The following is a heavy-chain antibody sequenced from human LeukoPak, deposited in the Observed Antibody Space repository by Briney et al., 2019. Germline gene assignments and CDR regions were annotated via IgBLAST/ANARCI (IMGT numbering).Heavy chain of an antibody. J-gene: IGHJ4*02. CDR2: ISYDGSNK. Sequence: PGGSLRLSCAASGFTFSSYGMHWVRQAPGKGLEWVAVISYDGSNKYYADSVKGRFTISRDNSKNTLYLQMNSLRAEDTAVYYCARDRLGAMLFFDSWGQGTLVTVSS. CDR1: GFTFSSYG. CDR3: ARDRLGAMLFFDS. D-gene: IGHD3-16*01. V-gene: IGHV3-30*03.